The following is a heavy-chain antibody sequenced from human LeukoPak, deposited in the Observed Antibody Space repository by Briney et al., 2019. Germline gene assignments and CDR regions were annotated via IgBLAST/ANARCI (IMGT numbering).Heavy chain of an antibody. J-gene: IGHJ4*02. V-gene: IGHV3-21*01. D-gene: IGHD6-13*01. CDR1: GFTFSSYS. Sequence: GGSLRLSCAASGFTFSSYSMNWVRQAPGKGLAWVSSISSGSAYIYSADSVKGRFTISRDNAKNSLYLQMNSLTAEDTAVYYCARGVSSSWTDFDYWGQGTMVTVS. CDR3: ARGVSSSWTDFDY. CDR2: ISSGSAYI.